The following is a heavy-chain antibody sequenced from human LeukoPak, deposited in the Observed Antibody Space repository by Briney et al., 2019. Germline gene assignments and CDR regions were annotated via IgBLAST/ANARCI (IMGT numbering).Heavy chain of an antibody. J-gene: IGHJ6*02. V-gene: IGHV1-8*01. CDR3: ARGPILVRGVILADSVGGMDV. CDR1: GYTFAGYD. Sequence: ASVKVSCKASGYTFAGYDINWVRQSTGQGLEWMGWMNPNSGNANSAQKFQDRITMTRDTSIDTGYMELSSLRSEDTAVYYCARGPILVRGVILADSVGGMDVWGQGTTVTVSS. D-gene: IGHD3-10*01. CDR2: MNPNSGNA.